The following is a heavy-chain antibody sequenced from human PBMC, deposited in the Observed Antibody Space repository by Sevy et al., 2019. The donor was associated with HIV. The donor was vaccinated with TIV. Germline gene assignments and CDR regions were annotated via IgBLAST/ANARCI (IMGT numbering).Heavy chain of an antibody. D-gene: IGHD3-22*01. CDR2: ISSSSSYI. V-gene: IGHV3-21*01. CDR1: GFTFSSYS. J-gene: IGHJ4*02. Sequence: GGSLRLSCAASGFTFSSYSMNWVRQAPGKGLEWVSSISSSSSYIYYADSVKGRFTISRDNAKNSLYLQMNSLRAEDTAVYYCARTWNYYDSSGSRYFDYWGQGTLVTVSS. CDR3: ARTWNYYDSSGSRYFDY.